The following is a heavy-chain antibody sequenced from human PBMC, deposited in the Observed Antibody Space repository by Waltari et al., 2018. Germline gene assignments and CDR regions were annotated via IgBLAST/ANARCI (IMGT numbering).Heavy chain of an antibody. CDR1: GFPFSVYG. Sequence: VQLVDSGGGLVQPGRSLRLSCAASGFPFSVYGLHCVRQAPGKGREWLAVILNDGSKQHYADSVRGRFTISRDNSKNSLYLQMDSLTAEDTAVYYCARDDDFPDNGFDYWGQGTLVTVSS. D-gene: IGHD1-1*01. CDR2: ILNDGSKQ. J-gene: IGHJ4*02. CDR3: ARDDDFPDNGFDY. V-gene: IGHV3-33*05.